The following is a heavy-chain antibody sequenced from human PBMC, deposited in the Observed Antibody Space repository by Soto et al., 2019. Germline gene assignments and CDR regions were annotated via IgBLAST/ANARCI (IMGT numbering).Heavy chain of an antibody. CDR2: IYYNGIT. D-gene: IGHD5-12*01. J-gene: IGHJ3*02. CDR1: WGSLISFGGC. CDR3: ARSPRHGYNWTGLPFDS. Sequence: ILCLSWRVAWGSLISFGGCWRLLHPHPWKGLEWIGYIYYNGITYYNQSIKSRVTISVDTYKNQFSLKLSSVTAADTAIYFCARSPRHGYNWTGLPFDSWGQRTVVTFSS. V-gene: IGHV4-31*02.